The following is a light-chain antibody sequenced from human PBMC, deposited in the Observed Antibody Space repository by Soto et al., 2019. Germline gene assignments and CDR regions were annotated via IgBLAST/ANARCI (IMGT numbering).Light chain of an antibody. J-gene: IGKJ3*01. CDR3: QQRSNI. Sequence: EIVLTQSPATLSLSPGERATLSCRASESTSGYLAWYQQKPGQAPRLLIYDASNRATGIPARFSGSGSGTDFSLTIRSLEPEDIAVYYCQQRSNIFGPGTKVDIK. V-gene: IGKV3-11*01. CDR1: ESTSGY. CDR2: DAS.